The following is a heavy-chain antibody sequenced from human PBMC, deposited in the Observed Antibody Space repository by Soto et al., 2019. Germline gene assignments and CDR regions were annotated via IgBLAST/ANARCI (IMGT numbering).Heavy chain of an antibody. CDR2: IYYSGST. J-gene: IGHJ4*02. V-gene: IGHV4-59*01. CDR1: GGSISSYY. D-gene: IGHD3-10*01. Sequence: SSETLSLTCTVSGGSISSYYWSWIRQPPGKGLEWIGYIYYSGSTNYNPSLKSRVTISVDTSKNQFSLKLSSVTAADTAVYYCARGSGITMVRGVFLPNDYWGQGTLVTVSS. CDR3: ARGSGITMVRGVFLPNDY.